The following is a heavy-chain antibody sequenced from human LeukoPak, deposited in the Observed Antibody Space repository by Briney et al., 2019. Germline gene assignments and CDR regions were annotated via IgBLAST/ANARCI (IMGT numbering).Heavy chain of an antibody. CDR3: ARDAALGYFDS. CDR1: GGSISSYY. J-gene: IGHJ4*02. D-gene: IGHD7-27*01. CDR2: IHYSGTT. V-gene: IGHV4-59*01. Sequence: SETLSLTCTVSGGSISSYYWSWVRQTPEKGLEWIGFIHYSGTTDYNPTLKSRIGISVDTSKNQFSLKVKSVTSADTAVYYCARDAALGYFDSWGQGTLVTVSS.